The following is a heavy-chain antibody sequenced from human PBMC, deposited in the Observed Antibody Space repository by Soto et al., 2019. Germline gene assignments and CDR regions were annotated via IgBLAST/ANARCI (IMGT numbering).Heavy chain of an antibody. CDR3: AYLYGDSGGYYFDY. CDR1: GGSISSGGYS. J-gene: IGHJ4*02. CDR2: IYHSVST. D-gene: IGHD4-17*01. V-gene: IGHV4-30-2*01. Sequence: QLQLQESGSGLVKPSQTLSLTCAVSGGSISSGGYSWSWIRQPPGKVLEWIGYIYHSVSTYYNPSLKSRVTISLDTSKNQVSLKLSSVIAADTAVYYCAYLYGDSGGYYFDYWGQGTLVTVSS.